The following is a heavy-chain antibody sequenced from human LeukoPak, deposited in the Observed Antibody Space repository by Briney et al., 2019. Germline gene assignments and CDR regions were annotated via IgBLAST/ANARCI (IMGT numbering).Heavy chain of an antibody. D-gene: IGHD6-13*01. V-gene: IGHV3-23*01. CDR1: GFTFSSYA. CDR3: AKRGELIAAAGMYYFDY. Sequence: GGSLRLSCAASGFTFSSYAMSWVRQAPGEGLEWVSTISGSANSAYYADSVKGLFTISRDNSKSTLYLQMNSLRAEDTAVYYCAKRGELIAAAGMYYFDYWGQGTLVTVSS. J-gene: IGHJ4*02. CDR2: ISGSANSA.